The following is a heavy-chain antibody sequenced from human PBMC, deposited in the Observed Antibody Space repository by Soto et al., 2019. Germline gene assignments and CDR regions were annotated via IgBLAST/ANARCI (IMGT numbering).Heavy chain of an antibody. CDR1: GGSISGSYW. V-gene: IGHV4-4*02. D-gene: IGHD2-21*01. Sequence: SETLSLTCAVSGGSISGSYWWTWVRQPPGKGLEWIGEIHHSGSTNYNPSLKSRVTISVDKSKNQFSLKLSSVTAADTAVFYCARIPYFYYGMDVWGQGATVTVSS. CDR2: IHHSGST. J-gene: IGHJ6*02. CDR3: ARIPYFYYGMDV.